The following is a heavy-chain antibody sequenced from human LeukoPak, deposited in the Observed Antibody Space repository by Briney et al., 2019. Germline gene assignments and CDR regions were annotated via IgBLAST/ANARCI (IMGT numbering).Heavy chain of an antibody. V-gene: IGHV3-53*01. J-gene: IGHJ4*02. CDR1: GFTVSSNY. D-gene: IGHD4-23*01. CDR3: ARGYGGNSGYFDY. Sequence: PGGSLRLSCAASGFTVSSNYMSWVRQAPGKGLEWVSVIYSGGSTYYAGSVKGRFTISRDNSKNTLYLQMNSLRAEDTAVYYCARGYGGNSGYFDYWGQGTLSPSPQ. CDR2: IYSGGST.